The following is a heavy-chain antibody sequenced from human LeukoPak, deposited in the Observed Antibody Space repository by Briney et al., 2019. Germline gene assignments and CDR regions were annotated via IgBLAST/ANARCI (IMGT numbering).Heavy chain of an antibody. CDR3: ARVASEKEYYDFWSGPNWFDP. CDR2: ISYSGST. CDR1: GGSISSYY. D-gene: IGHD3-3*01. V-gene: IGHV4-59*01. Sequence: SETLSLTCTVSGGSISSYYWSWIRQPPGKGLEWIGYISYSGSTNYNPSLKSRVTISVDTSKNQFSLKLSSVTAADTAVYYCARVASEKEYYDFWSGPNWFDPWGQGTLVTVSS. J-gene: IGHJ5*02.